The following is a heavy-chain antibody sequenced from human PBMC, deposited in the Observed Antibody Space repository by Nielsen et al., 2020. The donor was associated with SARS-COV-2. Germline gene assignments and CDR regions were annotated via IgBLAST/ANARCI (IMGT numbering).Heavy chain of an antibody. Sequence: ASVKVSCKASGYTFTNYCISWLRQAPGQGREWMGWISGYNGDTNYAQKFQGSVTMTTDTSTSTAYMELMSLRSDETAVYYCARPITNNYYYYYMDVWGKGTTVTVSS. CDR3: ARPITNNYYYYYMDV. J-gene: IGHJ6*03. CDR1: GYTFTNYC. CDR2: ISGYNGDT. V-gene: IGHV1-18*04. D-gene: IGHD1-1*01.